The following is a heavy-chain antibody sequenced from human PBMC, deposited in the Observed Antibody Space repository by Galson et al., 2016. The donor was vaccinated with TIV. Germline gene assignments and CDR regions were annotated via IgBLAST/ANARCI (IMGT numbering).Heavy chain of an antibody. D-gene: IGHD4-17*01. CDR3: ANDSGAGYFAQ. CDR2: ISSSGFS. Sequence: ETLSLTCNVSGDSISSSYWSWIRQPPGKGLEWIGFISSSGFSNYNPTLKSRVTMSVDASKKQISLRLSSVTAADTAVYFCANDSGAGYFAQWGQGAVVTVSS. V-gene: IGHV4-4*08. J-gene: IGHJ4*02. CDR1: GDSISSSY.